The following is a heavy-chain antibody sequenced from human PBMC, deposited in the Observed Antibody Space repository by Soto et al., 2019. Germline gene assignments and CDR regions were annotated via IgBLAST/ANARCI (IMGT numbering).Heavy chain of an antibody. V-gene: IGHV3-66*01. CDR1: GFTVSTKY. Sequence: GGALILSCAASGFTVSTKYMSWVRQAPGKGLEWVSVIYSGGSTFYADSVRGRFTISRDNSKNTVNLQMNSLRAEDTAVYYCARDPWAADYWGQGTLVTVSS. D-gene: IGHD2-15*01. CDR2: IYSGGST. J-gene: IGHJ4*02. CDR3: ARDPWAADY.